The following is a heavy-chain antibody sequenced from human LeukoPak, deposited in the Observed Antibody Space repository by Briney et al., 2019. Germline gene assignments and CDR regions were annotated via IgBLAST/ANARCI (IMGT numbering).Heavy chain of an antibody. CDR3: ARDQCSSTSCYVGEGILDY. CDR1: GYILSHYG. V-gene: IGHV1-18*01. J-gene: IGHJ4*02. D-gene: IGHD2-2*01. CDR2: ISGYNDNT. Sequence: GASVKVSCKTSGYILSHYGISWVRQAPGQGPEWLGWISGYNDNTNYGERVQSRVTMTTDAATSTVYMELRSLRSDDTAVYYCARDQCSSTSCYVGEGILDYWGQGTLVTVSS.